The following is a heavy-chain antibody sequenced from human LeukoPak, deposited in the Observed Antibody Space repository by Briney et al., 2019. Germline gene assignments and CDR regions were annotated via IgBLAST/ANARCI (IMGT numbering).Heavy chain of an antibody. V-gene: IGHV1-69*04. CDR2: VIPILGIA. D-gene: IGHD5-18*01. Sequence: ASVKVSCKASGGTFSSYAISWVRQAPGQGLEWMGRVIPILGIANYAQKFQGRVTITADESTSTAYMELSSLRSEDTAVYYCARRGYSYGPDAFDIWGQGTMVTVSS. CDR3: ARRGYSYGPDAFDI. J-gene: IGHJ3*02. CDR1: GGTFSSYA.